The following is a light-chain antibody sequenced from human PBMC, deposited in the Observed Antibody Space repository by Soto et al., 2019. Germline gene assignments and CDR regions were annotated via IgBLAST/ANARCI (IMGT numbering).Light chain of an antibody. CDR3: QQYKSYSP. V-gene: IGKV1-5*03. CDR2: KAS. CDR1: QSISSW. J-gene: IGKJ1*01. Sequence: DIQMTQSPSTLSASVGDRVTITCRASQSISSWLAWYQQKPGQAPKLLIYKASSLESGVPSRFRGGRSGTECTLTSSRLQADDLATYYCQQYKSYSPFGQGTKVEIK.